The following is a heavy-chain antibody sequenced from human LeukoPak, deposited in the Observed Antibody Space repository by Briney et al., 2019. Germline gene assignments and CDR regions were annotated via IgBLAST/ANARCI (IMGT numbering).Heavy chain of an antibody. D-gene: IGHD1-1*01. V-gene: IGHV3-48*02. J-gene: IGHJ6*02. CDR2: ISSSSSSTI. CDR3: ARPWNYYYYYDMDV. Sequence: LTGGSLRLSCAASGFTFSSYGMHWVRQAPGKGLEWVSYISSSSSSTIYYADSVKGRFTISRDNAKNTLYLQMNSLRDEDTAVYYCARPWNYYYYYDMDVWGQGTTVTVSS. CDR1: GFTFSSYG.